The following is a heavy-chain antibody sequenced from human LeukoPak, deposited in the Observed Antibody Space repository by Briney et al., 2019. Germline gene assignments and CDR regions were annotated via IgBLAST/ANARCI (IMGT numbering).Heavy chain of an antibody. CDR3: ARSGSRGDASDI. CDR2: IKQDGSDK. CDR1: GFTFSSYW. J-gene: IGHJ3*02. V-gene: IGHV3-7*03. D-gene: IGHD3-22*01. Sequence: GGSLRLSCAASGFTFSSYWMTWVRQAPGKGLEWVANIKQDGSDKYYVDSVKGRFTISRDNAKNSLYLQFSSLRAEDTGVYYCARSGSRGDASDIWGQGTMVTVSS.